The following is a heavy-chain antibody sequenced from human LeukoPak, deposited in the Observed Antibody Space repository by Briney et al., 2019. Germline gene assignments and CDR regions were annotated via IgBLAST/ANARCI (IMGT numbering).Heavy chain of an antibody. J-gene: IGHJ4*02. CDR2: ISSSSSYI. CDR3: ARSVGIAADFDY. Sequence: GGSLRLSCAASGFTFSSYSMNWVRQAPGKGLEWVSSISSSSSYIYYADSVKGRFIISRDNAKNSLYLQMNSLRAEDTAVYYCARSVGIAADFDYWGQGTLVTVSS. V-gene: IGHV3-21*01. D-gene: IGHD6-13*01. CDR1: GFTFSSYS.